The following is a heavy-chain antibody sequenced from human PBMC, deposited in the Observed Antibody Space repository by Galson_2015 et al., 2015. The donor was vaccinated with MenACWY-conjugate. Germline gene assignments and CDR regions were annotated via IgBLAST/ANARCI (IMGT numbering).Heavy chain of an antibody. CDR3: ARGNYYVSGTYYKSANFDY. CDR2: IYHSGST. J-gene: IGHJ4*02. V-gene: IGHV4-4*02. Sequence: TLSLTCDVSGGSISINYWWTWVRQPPGKGLEWIGEIYHSGSTNYNPSLKSQLTVSVDKSKNQFSLKLSSVTAADTAVYYCARGNYYVSGTYYKSANFDYWGQGSLVTVSS. D-gene: IGHD3-10*01. CDR1: GGSISINYW.